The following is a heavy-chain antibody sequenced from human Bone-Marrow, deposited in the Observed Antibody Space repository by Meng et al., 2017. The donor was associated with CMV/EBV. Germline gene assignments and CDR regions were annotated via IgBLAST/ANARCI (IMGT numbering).Heavy chain of an antibody. Sequence: GGSLRLSCAASGFTFISYSMNWVRQAPGKGLEWVSYISSSSSTIYYADSVKGRFTISRDNAKNSLYLQMNSLRAEDTAVYYCARRGAAPPYDYWGQGTLVTVSS. J-gene: IGHJ4*02. V-gene: IGHV3-48*04. CDR2: ISSSSSTI. CDR3: ARRGAAPPYDY. D-gene: IGHD6-6*01. CDR1: GFTFISYS.